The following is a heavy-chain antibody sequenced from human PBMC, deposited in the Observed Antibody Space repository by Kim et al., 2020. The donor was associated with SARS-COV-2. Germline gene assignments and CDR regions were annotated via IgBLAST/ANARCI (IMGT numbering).Heavy chain of an antibody. J-gene: IGHJ4*02. CDR1: GGSFSGYY. V-gene: IGHV4-34*01. CDR2: INHSGST. D-gene: IGHD3-10*01. CDR3: ARVARFGGLRGILDY. Sequence: SQTLSLTCAVYGGSFSGYYWSWIRQPPGKGLEWIGEINHSGSTNYNPSLKSRVTISVDTSKNQFSLKLSSVTAADTAVYYCARVARFGGLRGILDYWGQG.